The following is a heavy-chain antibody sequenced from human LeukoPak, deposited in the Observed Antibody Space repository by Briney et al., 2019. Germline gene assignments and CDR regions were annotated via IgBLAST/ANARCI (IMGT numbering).Heavy chain of an antibody. CDR3: ATGGYDYYYYYGMDV. D-gene: IGHD5-12*01. J-gene: IGHJ6*02. V-gene: IGHV1-24*01. CDR2: FDPEDGET. Sequence: ASLKVSWKVSGYTPNELSMHCVLQAPGKELEWMEGFDPEDGETIYAQKFQGRVTMTEDTSTDTAYMELSSLRSEDTAVYYSATGGYDYYYYYGMDVWGQGTTVTVSS. CDR1: GYTPNELS.